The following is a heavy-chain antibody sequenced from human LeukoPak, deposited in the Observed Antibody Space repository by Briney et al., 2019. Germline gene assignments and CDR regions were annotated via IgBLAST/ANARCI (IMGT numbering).Heavy chain of an antibody. CDR1: GFTPSSYF. CDR3: VREWFYDIMTGYRRSGFDH. J-gene: IGHJ4*02. V-gene: IGHV3-7*01. D-gene: IGHD3-9*01. Sequence: SGGSLRLSCAASGFTPSSYFMSWVRQAPGKGLEWVANIKEDGSEKYYVNSVKGRFTISRDNAKNSLYLQMESLRAEDTAVYYCVREWFYDIMTGYRRSGFDHWGQGTLVTVSS. CDR2: IKEDGSEK.